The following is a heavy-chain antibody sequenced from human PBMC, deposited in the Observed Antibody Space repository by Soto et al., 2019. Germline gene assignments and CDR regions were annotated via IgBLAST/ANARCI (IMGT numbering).Heavy chain of an antibody. CDR1: GFTFDDYA. V-gene: IGHV3-9*01. CDR3: AKDGCTSCYDYYYMYV. D-gene: IGHD2-2*01. Sequence: GGSLRLSCAASGFTFDDYAMHWVRQAPGKGLEWVSGISWNSGSIGYADSVKGRFTISRDNAKNSLYLQMNSLRAEDTALYYCAKDGCTSCYDYYYMYVWGKGTTVTVSS. CDR2: ISWNSGSI. J-gene: IGHJ6*03.